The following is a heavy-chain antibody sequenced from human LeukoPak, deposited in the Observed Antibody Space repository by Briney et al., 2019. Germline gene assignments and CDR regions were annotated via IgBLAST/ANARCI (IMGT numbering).Heavy chain of an antibody. CDR3: ARGRYCSGNRCSFFDY. CDR1: GFTFSTYW. D-gene: IGHD2-15*01. J-gene: IGHJ4*02. Sequence: GGSLRLSCAAPGFTFSTYWMNWVRQAPGKGLEWVANIKQDGGEKYYVDSVKGRFTISRDNAKNSLYLQMNSLRAEDTAVYYCARGRYCSGNRCSFFDYWGQGTLVTVSS. CDR2: IKQDGGEK. V-gene: IGHV3-7*01.